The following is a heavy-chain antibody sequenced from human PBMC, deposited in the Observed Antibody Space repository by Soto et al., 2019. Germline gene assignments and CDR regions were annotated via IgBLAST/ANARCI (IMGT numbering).Heavy chain of an antibody. CDR1: GAALNSGNYY. Sequence: LSLTCSVSGAALNSGNYYWSWIRQVPGKGLKWIGHIYVTGAVDYNPSLRDRITISQDTSERQFSLNLRLVTAADTAVYYCARLRIATNNYKWFDPWGQGTLVTVSS. V-gene: IGHV4-31*03. CDR3: ARLRIATNNYKWFDP. J-gene: IGHJ5*02. CDR2: IYVTGAV. D-gene: IGHD2-21*01.